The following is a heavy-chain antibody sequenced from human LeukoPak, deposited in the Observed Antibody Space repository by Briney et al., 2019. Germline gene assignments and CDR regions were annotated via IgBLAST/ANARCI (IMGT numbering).Heavy chain of an antibody. V-gene: IGHV1-8*03. CDR1: GYTFTSYD. CDR3: ARGRSTGYPYYFEY. J-gene: IGHJ4*02. D-gene: IGHD5-12*01. CDR2: MNPNSGST. Sequence: GASVKVSCKASGYTFTSYDINWVRQAPGQGLEWMGWMNPNSGSTGYAQKFQGRVTITRNTSISTAYMELSGLRPEDTVVYYCARGRSTGYPYYFEYWGQGTLVTVSS.